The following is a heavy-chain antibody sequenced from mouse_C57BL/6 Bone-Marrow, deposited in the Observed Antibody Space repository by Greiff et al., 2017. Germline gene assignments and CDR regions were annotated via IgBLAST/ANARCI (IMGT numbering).Heavy chain of an antibody. CDR3: ARRDYEWYFDV. Sequence: QVQLQQSGAELVKPGASLKLSCTASGFTFTSYGITWVQQTPGQGLEWIGEICPGGGSTNYNDKFKGRFTMTGDTATSTAYMQLSSLTSEDSAVYYCARRDYEWYFDVWGRGNTITVSS. J-gene: IGHJ1*03. CDR2: ICPGGGST. CDR1: GFTFTSYG. D-gene: IGHD2-4*01. V-gene: IGHV1-55*01.